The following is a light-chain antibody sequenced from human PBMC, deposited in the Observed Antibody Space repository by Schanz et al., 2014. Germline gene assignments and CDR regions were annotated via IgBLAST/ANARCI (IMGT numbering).Light chain of an antibody. CDR3: QQYGSSPWT. Sequence: EIVLTQSPDTLSLSPGERATLSCRASQRVDSSYLTWYQKKPGQAPRLVIFRASSRATGIPDRFSGSGSGTDFTLTISRLEPEDFAVYYCQQYGSSPWTFGQGTKVEIK. CDR1: QRVDSSY. CDR2: RAS. J-gene: IGKJ1*01. V-gene: IGKV3-20*01.